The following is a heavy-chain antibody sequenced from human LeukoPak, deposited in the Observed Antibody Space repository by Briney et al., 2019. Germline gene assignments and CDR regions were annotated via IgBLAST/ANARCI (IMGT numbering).Heavy chain of an antibody. D-gene: IGHD2-2*02. CDR1: GYTFTGYY. Sequence: ASVKVSCKASGYTFTGYYMHWVRQAPGQGLEWMGWINPNSGGTNYAQKFQGRVTMTRDTSISTAYMELSRLRSDDTAVYYCARGPRVGYCSITSCYMMGSKFGPWGQGTLVTVSS. CDR2: INPNSGGT. V-gene: IGHV1-2*02. J-gene: IGHJ5*02. CDR3: ARGPRVGYCSITSCYMMGSKFGP.